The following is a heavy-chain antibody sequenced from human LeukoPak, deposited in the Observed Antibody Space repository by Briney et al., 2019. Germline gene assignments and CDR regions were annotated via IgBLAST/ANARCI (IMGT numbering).Heavy chain of an antibody. CDR2: ISSSSSYI. V-gene: IGHV3-21*01. D-gene: IGHD3-9*01. CDR3: AREDILTGSGAFDI. Sequence: GGPLRLSCAASGFTFSSYSMNWVRQAPGKGLEWVSSISSSSSYIYYADSVKGRFTISRDNAKNTLYLQMNSLRAEDTAVYYCAREDILTGSGAFDIWGQGTMVTVSS. J-gene: IGHJ3*02. CDR1: GFTFSSYS.